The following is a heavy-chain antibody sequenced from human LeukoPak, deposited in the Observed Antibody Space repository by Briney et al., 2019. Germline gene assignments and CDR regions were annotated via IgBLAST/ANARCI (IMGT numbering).Heavy chain of an antibody. D-gene: IGHD3-3*01. CDR2: ISTSGATK. CDR3: VREEAASGGLFDS. CDR1: GFTFIVYE. Sequence: GGSLRLSCGTSGFTFIVYEMSWVRQAPGKGLEWISFISTSGATKNYADSVKGRFTISRDNAKNSVYLQMNSVRVEDTAVYYCVREEAASGGLFDSWGQGTLVTVSS. J-gene: IGHJ4*02. V-gene: IGHV3-48*03.